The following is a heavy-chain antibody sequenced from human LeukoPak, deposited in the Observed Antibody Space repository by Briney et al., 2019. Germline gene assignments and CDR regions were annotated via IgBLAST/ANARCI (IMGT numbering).Heavy chain of an antibody. CDR1: GYTFTSYY. CDR2: INPSGGST. CDR3: ALYYDFWSGPTLIDAFDI. V-gene: IGHV1-46*01. D-gene: IGHD3-3*01. Sequence: GASVKVSXKASGYTFTSYYMHWVRQAPGQGLEWMGIINPSGGSTSYAQKFQGRVTMTRDTSTSTVYMELSSLRSEDTAVYYCALYYDFWSGPTLIDAFDIWGQGTMVTVSS. J-gene: IGHJ3*02.